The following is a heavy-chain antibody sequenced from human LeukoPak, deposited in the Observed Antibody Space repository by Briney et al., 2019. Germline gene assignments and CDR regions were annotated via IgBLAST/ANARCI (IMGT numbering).Heavy chain of an antibody. D-gene: IGHD5-18*01. J-gene: IGHJ4*02. CDR1: GFTFSNYS. CDR3: ARQLWFPATFDY. CDR2: ISSSSSYI. V-gene: IGHV3-21*04. Sequence: GGSLRLSCAASGFTFSNYSMNWVRQAPGKGLEWVSSISSSSSYIFYADSVKGRFTISRDNAKNSMYLQMNSLRAEDTALYCCARQLWFPATFDYWGQGALVTVSS.